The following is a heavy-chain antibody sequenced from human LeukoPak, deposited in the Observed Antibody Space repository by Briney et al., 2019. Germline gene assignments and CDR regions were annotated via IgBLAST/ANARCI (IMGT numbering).Heavy chain of an antibody. CDR3: ARSDYSNLNWFDP. CDR2: INHSGST. D-gene: IGHD4-4*01. V-gene: IGHV4-34*01. CDR1: GGSISSYY. J-gene: IGHJ5*02. Sequence: SETLSLTCTVSGGSISSYYWSWIRQPPGKGLEWIGEINHSGSTNYNPSLKSRVTISVDTSKNQFSLRLTSVTAADTALYYCARSDYSNLNWFDPWGQGTLVTVSS.